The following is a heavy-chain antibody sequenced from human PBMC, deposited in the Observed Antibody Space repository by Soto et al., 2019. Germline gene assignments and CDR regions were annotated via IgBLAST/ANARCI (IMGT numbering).Heavy chain of an antibody. J-gene: IGHJ4*02. CDR1: GGSISSGGYS. D-gene: IGHD5-12*01. V-gene: IGHV4-30-2*01. CDR2: IYHSGST. Sequence: PSETLSLTCAVSGGSISSGGYSWSWIRQPPGKGLEWIGYIYHSGSTYYNPSLKSRVTISVDRSKNQFSLKLSSVTAADTAVYYCARGEGGIYSGYETRYYFDYWGQGTLVTVSS. CDR3: ARGEGGIYSGYETRYYFDY.